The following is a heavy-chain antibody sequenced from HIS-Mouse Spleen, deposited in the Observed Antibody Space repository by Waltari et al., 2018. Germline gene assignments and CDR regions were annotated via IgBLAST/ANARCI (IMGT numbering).Heavy chain of an antibody. Sequence: QVTLRESGPALVKPTQTLTLTCTFSGFSLSTSGMVVSWIRQPPGKALEWLALIDWDDDKYYSTSLKTRLTISRDTSKNQVVLTMTNMDPLDTATYYCARIAEGYTSGWYAFDYWGQGTLVTVSS. CDR1: GFSLSTSGMV. CDR2: IDWDDDK. J-gene: IGHJ4*02. D-gene: IGHD6-19*01. V-gene: IGHV2-70*01. CDR3: ARIAEGYTSGWYAFDY.